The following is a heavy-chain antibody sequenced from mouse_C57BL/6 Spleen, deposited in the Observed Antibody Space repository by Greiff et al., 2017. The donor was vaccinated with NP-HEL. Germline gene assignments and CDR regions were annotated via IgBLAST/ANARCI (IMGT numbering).Heavy chain of an antibody. CDR1: GFTFTSYW. CDR2: INPSNGGT. J-gene: IGHJ2*01. Sequence: VQLQQSGTELVKPGASVKLSCKASGFTFTSYWMHWVKQRPGQGLEWIGNINPSNGGTNYNEKFKSKATLTVDKSSSTAYMQHRSLTSENSAVYYCARKGNYDAFDYWGQGTTHTVSS. V-gene: IGHV1-53*01. CDR3: ARKGNYDAFDY. D-gene: IGHD2-1*01.